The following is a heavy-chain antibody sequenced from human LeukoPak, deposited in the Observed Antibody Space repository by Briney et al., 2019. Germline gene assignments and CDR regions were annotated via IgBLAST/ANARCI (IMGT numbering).Heavy chain of an antibody. Sequence: PSETLSLTCTVSGGSISSYYWSWIRQPPGKGLEWIGYIYYSGSTNYNPSLKSRVTISVDTSKNQFSLKLSSVTAADTAVYYCARGTTKRTMIVVAPFFYYYMDVWGKGTTVTVSS. CDR2: IYYSGST. CDR3: ARGTTKRTMIVVAPFFYYYMDV. J-gene: IGHJ6*03. V-gene: IGHV4-59*01. CDR1: GGSISSYY. D-gene: IGHD3-22*01.